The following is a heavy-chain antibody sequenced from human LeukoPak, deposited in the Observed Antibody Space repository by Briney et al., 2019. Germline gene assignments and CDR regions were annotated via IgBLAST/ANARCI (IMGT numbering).Heavy chain of an antibody. V-gene: IGHV4-59*01. CDR1: GGSLTNYY. CDR3: TRGAGWLIDY. Sequence: SETLSLTCSVSGGSLTNYYWSWIRQPPGKGLEWIGYFHNSGTSTYNPSLKSRVTISADTSKNQFSLKLNSLTTADAAVYYCTRGAGWLIDYWGQGILVTVSS. CDR2: FHNSGTS. J-gene: IGHJ4*02. D-gene: IGHD3-16*01.